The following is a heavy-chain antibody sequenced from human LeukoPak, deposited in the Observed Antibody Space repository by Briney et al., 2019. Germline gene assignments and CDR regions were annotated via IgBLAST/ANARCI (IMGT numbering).Heavy chain of an antibody. V-gene: IGHV3-7*01. CDR2: IKQDGSEK. Sequence: AGGSLRLSCAASGFTFSSYWMSWVRQAPGKGLEWVANIKQDGSEKYYVDSVKGRFTISRDNAKNSLYLQMNSLRAEDTAVYYCARDGSYYDFWSGYRYYYYYYGMDVWGQGTTVTVS. CDR3: ARDGSYYDFWSGYRYYYYYYGMDV. D-gene: IGHD3-3*01. J-gene: IGHJ6*02. CDR1: GFTFSSYW.